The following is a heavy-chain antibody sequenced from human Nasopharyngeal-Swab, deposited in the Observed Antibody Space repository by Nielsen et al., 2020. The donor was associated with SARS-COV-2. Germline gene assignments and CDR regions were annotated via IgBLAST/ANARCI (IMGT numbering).Heavy chain of an antibody. CDR2: FVPENGDT. J-gene: IGHJ4*02. V-gene: IGHV1-24*01. CDR3: ASIPGDY. D-gene: IGHD2-21*01. Sequence: ASVKVSCKVSGDTPTELSMHWVRQDPGKGLEEMGGFVPENGDTIYAQNFQGRIVIAEDTSPDTVYMQLRGLRSEDTAVYYCASIPGDYWGQGTLFTVSS. CDR1: GDTPTELS.